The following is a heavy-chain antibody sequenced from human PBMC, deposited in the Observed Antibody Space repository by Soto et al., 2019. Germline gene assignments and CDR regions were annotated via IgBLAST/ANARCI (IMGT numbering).Heavy chain of an antibody. V-gene: IGHV3-21*01. J-gene: IGHJ5*02. D-gene: IGHD3-3*01. Sequence: GSLRLSCAASGFTFSSYSMNWVRQAPGKGLEWVSSISSSSSYIYYADSVKGRFTISRDNAKNSLYLQMNSLRAEDTAVYYCARDPYDFWSGYLGHYWFDPWGQGTLVTVSS. CDR2: ISSSSSYI. CDR1: GFTFSSYS. CDR3: ARDPYDFWSGYLGHYWFDP.